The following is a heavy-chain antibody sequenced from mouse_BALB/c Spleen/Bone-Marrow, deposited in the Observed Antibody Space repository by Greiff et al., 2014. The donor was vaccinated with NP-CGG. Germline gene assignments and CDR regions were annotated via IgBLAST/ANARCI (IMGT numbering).Heavy chain of an antibody. J-gene: IGHJ2*01. CDR1: GFSLTSYG. CDR3: ARYYYGFLDY. CDR2: IWAGGST. Sequence: QVQLQQSGPGLVAPSQTLSITCTVSGFSLTSYGVHWVRQSPGKGLEWLGVIWAGGSTNYNSALMSRLSISKDNSKSQVFLKMNSLQTDDTAMYYCARYYYGFLDYWGQGTTLTVS. D-gene: IGHD1-2*01. V-gene: IGHV2-9*02.